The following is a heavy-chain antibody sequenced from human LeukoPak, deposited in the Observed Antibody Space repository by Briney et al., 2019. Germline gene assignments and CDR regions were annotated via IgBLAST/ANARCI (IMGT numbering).Heavy chain of an antibody. CDR1: GGSISSSSYY. V-gene: IGHV4-39*01. Sequence: KTSETLSLTCTVSGGSISSSSYYWGWIRQPPGKGLEWIGSIYYSGSTYYNPSLKSRVTISVDTSKNQFSLKLSSVTAADTAVYYCARRHHGELQILNWFDPWGQGTLVTVSS. D-gene: IGHD1-7*01. CDR2: IYYSGST. CDR3: ARRHHGELQILNWFDP. J-gene: IGHJ5*02.